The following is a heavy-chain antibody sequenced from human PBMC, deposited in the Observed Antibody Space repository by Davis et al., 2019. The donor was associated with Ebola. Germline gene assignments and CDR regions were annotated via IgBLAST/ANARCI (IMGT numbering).Heavy chain of an antibody. CDR3: ATTSGDY. CDR1: GGSISGGGYS. D-gene: IGHD1-7*01. Sequence: LRLSCAVSGGSISGGGYSWNWIRQPPGKGLEWIGSIFHNGYTYYNPSLKSRVTISVDTSKNQFSLKLSSVTAADTAVYYCATTSGDYWGQGTLVTVSS. CDR2: IFHNGYT. J-gene: IGHJ4*02. V-gene: IGHV4-30-2*05.